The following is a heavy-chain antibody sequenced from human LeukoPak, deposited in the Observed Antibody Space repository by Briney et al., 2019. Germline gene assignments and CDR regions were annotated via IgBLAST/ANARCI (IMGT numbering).Heavy chain of an antibody. CDR3: ARGSYYHGSGSYYESYYFDY. V-gene: IGHV3-7*03. CDR2: IKQDGSEK. D-gene: IGHD3-10*01. Sequence: PGGSLRLSCAASGFTFSSYWMSWVRQAPGKGLEWVANIKQDGSEKYYVDSVKGRFTISRDNAKNSLYLQMNSLRAEDTAVYYCARGSYYHGSGSYYESYYFDYWGQGTLVTVSS. J-gene: IGHJ4*02. CDR1: GFTFSSYW.